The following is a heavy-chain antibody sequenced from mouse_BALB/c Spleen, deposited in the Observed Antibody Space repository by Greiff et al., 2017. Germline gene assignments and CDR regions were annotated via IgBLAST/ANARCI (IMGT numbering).Heavy chain of an antibody. CDR3: AKYGNYAMDY. CDR1: GYTFTSYN. V-gene: IGHV1-12*01. Sequence: QVQLKQPGAELVKPGASVKMSCKASGYTFTSYNMHWVKQTPGQGLEWIGAIYPGNGDTSYNQKFKGKATLTADKSSSTAYMQLSSLTSEDSAVYYCAKYGNYAMDYWGQGTSVTVSS. CDR2: IYPGNGDT. D-gene: IGHD2-10*02. J-gene: IGHJ4*01.